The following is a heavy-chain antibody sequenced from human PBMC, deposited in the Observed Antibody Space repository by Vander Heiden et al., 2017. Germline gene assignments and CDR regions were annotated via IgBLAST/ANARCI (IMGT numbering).Heavy chain of an antibody. J-gene: IGHJ4*02. Sequence: QVQLVESGGGVVQPGRSLRLSCAASGFTFSSYGMHWVRQAPGKGLEWVAVISYDGSNKYYTDSVKGRFTISRDNSKNTLYLQMNSLRAEDTAVYYCAKDQRRWELERVLDYWGQGTLVTVSS. CDR2: ISYDGSNK. CDR3: AKDQRRWELERVLDY. CDR1: GFTFSSYG. V-gene: IGHV3-30*18. D-gene: IGHD1-26*01.